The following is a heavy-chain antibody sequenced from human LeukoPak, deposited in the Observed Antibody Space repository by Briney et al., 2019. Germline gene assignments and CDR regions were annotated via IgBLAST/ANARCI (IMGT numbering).Heavy chain of an antibody. CDR2: IYYSGST. CDR1: GGSISSYY. V-gene: IGHV4-59*08. Sequence: SETLSLTCTVSGGSISSYYWSWIRQPPGKGLEWIGYIYYSGSTNYNPSLKSRVTISVDTSKNQFSLKLSSVTAADTAVYYCARQGSSGWYDGVWFDPWGQGTLVTVSS. D-gene: IGHD6-19*01. J-gene: IGHJ5*02. CDR3: ARQGSSGWYDGVWFDP.